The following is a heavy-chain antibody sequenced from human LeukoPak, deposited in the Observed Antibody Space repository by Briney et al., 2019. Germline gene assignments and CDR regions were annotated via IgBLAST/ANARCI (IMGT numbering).Heavy chain of an antibody. D-gene: IGHD1/OR15-1a*01. CDR1: GFTFSSYA. CDR2: ISSNGGST. Sequence: GGSLRLSCAASGFTFSSYAMHWVRQAPGKGLEYVSAISSNGGSTYYANSVKGRFTISRDNSKNTLYLQMGSLRAEDMAVYYCARGGWNKAYYYYMDVWGKGTTVTVSS. V-gene: IGHV3-64*01. CDR3: ARGGWNKAYYYYMDV. J-gene: IGHJ6*03.